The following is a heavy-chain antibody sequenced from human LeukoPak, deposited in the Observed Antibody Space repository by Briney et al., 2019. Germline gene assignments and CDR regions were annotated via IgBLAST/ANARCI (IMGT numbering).Heavy chain of an antibody. CDR2: ISGVNT. D-gene: IGHD4-17*01. V-gene: IGHV3-23*01. CDR3: ARDPNGNYVGAFDFQR. J-gene: IGHJ1*01. Sequence: GGSLSLSCAASGCTFSNYALTWVRQPPGQGLEWVSSISGVNTHYADSVKGRFSISRDNYMNTLYLQMSSLRAEDTAVYYCARDPNGNYVGAFDFQRRGQGTLVTVSS. CDR1: GCTFSNYA.